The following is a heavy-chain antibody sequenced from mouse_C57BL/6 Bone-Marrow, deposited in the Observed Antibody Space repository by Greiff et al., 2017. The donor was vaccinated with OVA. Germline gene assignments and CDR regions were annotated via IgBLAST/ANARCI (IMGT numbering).Heavy chain of an antibody. J-gene: IGHJ3*01. D-gene: IGHD1-1*01. CDR1: GYTFTSYW. CDR3: ARKYYGSSSLAWFAY. Sequence: VQLQQPGAELVMPGASVKLSCKASGYTFTSYWMHWVKQRPGQGLEWIGEIDPSDSYTNYNQKFKGKSTLTVDKSSITAYMQLSSLTSEDSAVYYCARKYYGSSSLAWFAYWGQGTLVTVSA. CDR2: IDPSDSYT. V-gene: IGHV1-69*01.